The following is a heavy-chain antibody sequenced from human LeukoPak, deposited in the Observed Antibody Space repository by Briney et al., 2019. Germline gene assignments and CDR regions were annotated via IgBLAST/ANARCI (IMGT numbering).Heavy chain of an antibody. CDR1: GFTVSNNY. CDR3: AKCSTSAYTTGWCNWIDP. CDR2: IYVGGSA. Sequence: GGSLRLSCAASGFTVSNNYMSWVRQTPGKGLEWVSVIYVGGSAYYADSVKGRFTISGDSSKNTLYLQMNSLRAEDTAVYYCAKCSTSAYTTGWCNWIDPWGQGTLVTVSS. V-gene: IGHV3-53*01. J-gene: IGHJ5*02. D-gene: IGHD6-19*01.